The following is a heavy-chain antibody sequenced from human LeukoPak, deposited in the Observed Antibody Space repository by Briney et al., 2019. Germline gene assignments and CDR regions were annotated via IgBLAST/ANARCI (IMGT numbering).Heavy chain of an antibody. CDR1: GGSISGYY. V-gene: IGHV4-59*08. CDR2: IYYSGST. Sequence: PSETLSLTCTVSGGSISGYYWSWIRQPPGKGLEWIGYIYYSGSTNYNPSLKSRVTLSVDTSKNQFSLDLTSVIAADTAVYYCARQNPAASGQGLDYWGQGTLVTVSS. CDR3: ARQNPAASGQGLDY. J-gene: IGHJ4*02. D-gene: IGHD6-13*01.